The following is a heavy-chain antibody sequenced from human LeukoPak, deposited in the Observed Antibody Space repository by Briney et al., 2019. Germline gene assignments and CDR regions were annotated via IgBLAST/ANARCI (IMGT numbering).Heavy chain of an antibody. Sequence: GASVKVSCKVSGYTLTELSMHWVRQAPGKGLEWMGWINPNSGGTNYAQKFQGRVTMTRNTSISTAYMELSSLRSEDTAVYYCATYSSGIDYWGQGTLVTVSS. D-gene: IGHD6-19*01. CDR3: ATYSSGIDY. CDR2: INPNSGGT. CDR1: GYTLTELS. J-gene: IGHJ4*02. V-gene: IGHV1-2*02.